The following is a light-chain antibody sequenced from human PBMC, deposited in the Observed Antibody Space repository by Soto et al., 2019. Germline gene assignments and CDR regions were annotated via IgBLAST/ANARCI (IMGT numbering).Light chain of an antibody. CDR2: DVS. CDR1: SSDGGGYNY. CDR3: SSYTSSSTPYV. J-gene: IGLJ1*01. Sequence: QSVLTQPASVSGSPGQSITISCTGTSSDGGGYNYVSWYQQHPGKAPKLMIYDVSNRPSGVSNRFSGSKSGNTASLNISGLQAEDEADYYCSSYTSSSTPYVFGTGTKVTVL. V-gene: IGLV2-14*01.